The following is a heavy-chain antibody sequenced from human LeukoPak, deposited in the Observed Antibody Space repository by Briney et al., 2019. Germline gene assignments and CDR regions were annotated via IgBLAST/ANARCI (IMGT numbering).Heavy chain of an antibody. V-gene: IGHV7-4-1*02. Sequence: ASVKVSCKASGYTFTSYAMNWVRQAPGQGLEWMGWINTNTGNPTYAQGFTGRFVFSLDTSVSTAYLQISSLKAEDTAVYYCARAQYSSSSWIIFSYYYYYMDVWGKGTTVTVSS. CDR2: INTNTGNP. J-gene: IGHJ6*03. CDR3: ARAQYSSSSWIIFSYYYYYMDV. D-gene: IGHD6-6*01. CDR1: GYTFTSYA.